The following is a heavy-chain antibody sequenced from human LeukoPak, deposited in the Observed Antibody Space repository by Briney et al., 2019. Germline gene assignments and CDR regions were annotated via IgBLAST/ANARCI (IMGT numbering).Heavy chain of an antibody. Sequence: PSETLSLTCTVSGGSISSYYWSWIRQPPGKGLEWIGYIYYSGSTNYNPSLKNRSTISVDTSKNQFSLKLSSVAAADPAVYYCARHPRRSILWFGELLHDYWGEGTLVTLSS. CDR2: IYYSGST. V-gene: IGHV4-59*01. D-gene: IGHD3-10*01. CDR3: ARHPRRSILWFGELLHDY. CDR1: GGSISSYY. J-gene: IGHJ4*02.